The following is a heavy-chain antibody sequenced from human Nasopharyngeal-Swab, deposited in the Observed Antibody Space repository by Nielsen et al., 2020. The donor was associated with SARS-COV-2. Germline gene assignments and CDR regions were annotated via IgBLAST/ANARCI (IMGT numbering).Heavy chain of an antibody. CDR1: GGSISSYY. D-gene: IGHD5-18*01. CDR2: VFYSGTT. V-gene: IGHV4-59*01. Sequence: SETLSLTCSVSGGSISSYYWSWIRQRPGKGLEWLGYVFYSGTTNYNPSLKSRVSISVDTSRNQFSLKLRSMTAADTAVYYCARSGYSYGLPVGYFGHWGLGILVTVSS. CDR3: ARSGYSYGLPVGYFGH. J-gene: IGHJ4*02.